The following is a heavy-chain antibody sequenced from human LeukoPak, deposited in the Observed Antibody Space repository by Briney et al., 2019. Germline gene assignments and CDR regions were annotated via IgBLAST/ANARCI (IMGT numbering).Heavy chain of an antibody. CDR1: GFTFNSYS. J-gene: IGHJ5*01. CDR3: ARDDGLDS. V-gene: IGHV3-21*01. CDR2: ISGSNSYI. Sequence: PGGSLRLSCAASGFTFNSYSMNWVRQAPGKGLEWVSSISGSNSYIYYADSMKGRFTISRDNAKSSLYLQMNSLRAEDTAVYHCARDDGLDSWGQGTLVTSPQ.